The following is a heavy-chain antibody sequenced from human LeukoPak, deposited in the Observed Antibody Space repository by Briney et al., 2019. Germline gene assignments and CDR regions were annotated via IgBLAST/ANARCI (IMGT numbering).Heavy chain of an antibody. CDR2: IYYSGST. V-gene: IGHV4-59*01. J-gene: IGHJ3*02. CDR1: GGSISSYY. CDR3: ARVVELLRYFDWLNPRYAFDI. Sequence: SETLSLTCTVSGGSISSYYWSWIRQPPGKGLEWIGYIYYSGSTNYNPSLKSRVTISVDTSKNQFSLKLSSVTAADTAVYYCARVVELLRYFDWLNPRYAFDIWGQGTMVTVSS. D-gene: IGHD3-9*01.